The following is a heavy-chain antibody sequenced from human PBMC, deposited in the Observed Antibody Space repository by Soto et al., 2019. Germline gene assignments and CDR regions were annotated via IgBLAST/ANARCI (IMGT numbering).Heavy chain of an antibody. CDR2: ITNTGSTT. V-gene: IGHV3-23*05. D-gene: IGHD5-18*01. J-gene: IGHJ4*02. CDR3: ARGGPRDGYRDLDY. Sequence: GGSLRLSCAAPGFTFSSFAMTWVRQTPGKGLEWVSSITNTGSTTYYVDSVKGRFTISRDNPKNTLYLQMSSLRAEDTAVYYCARGGPRDGYRDLDYWGQGTQVTVSS. CDR1: GFTFSSFA.